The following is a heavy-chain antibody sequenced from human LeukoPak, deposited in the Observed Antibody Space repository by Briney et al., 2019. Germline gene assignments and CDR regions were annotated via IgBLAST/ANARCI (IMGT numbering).Heavy chain of an antibody. V-gene: IGHV4-59*01. CDR2: IYYSGST. J-gene: IGHJ4*02. CDR3: ARGQRTYYYDSSGYYDY. Sequence: SETLSLTWTVSGGSISSYYWSWIRQPPGKGLEWIGYIYYSGSTNYNPSLKSRVTISVDTSKNQFSLKLSSVTAADTAVYYCARGQRTYYYDSSGYYDYWGQGTLVTVSS. D-gene: IGHD3-22*01. CDR1: GGSISSYY.